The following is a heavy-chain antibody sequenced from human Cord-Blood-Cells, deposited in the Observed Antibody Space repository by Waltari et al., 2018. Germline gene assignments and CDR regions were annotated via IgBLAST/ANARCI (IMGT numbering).Heavy chain of an antibody. CDR3: ARVGIAAAGTIDY. D-gene: IGHD6-13*01. Sequence: QVQLQESGPGLVKPSQTLSLTCTVSGGSISSGDYYWSWIRQPPGKGLEWIGYIYYSGSTYYNPSLKSRVTISVDMSKNQFSLKLSSVTAADTAVYYCARVGIAAAGTIDYWGQGTLVTVSS. CDR2: IYYSGST. J-gene: IGHJ4*02. V-gene: IGHV4-30-4*08. CDR1: GGSISSGDYY.